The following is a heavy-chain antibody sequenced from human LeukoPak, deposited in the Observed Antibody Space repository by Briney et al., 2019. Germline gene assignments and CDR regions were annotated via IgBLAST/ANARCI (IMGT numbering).Heavy chain of an antibody. CDR3: ARTLGGESNWFDP. CDR1: GGSISSYY. J-gene: IGHJ5*02. V-gene: IGHV4-59*01. Sequence: PSETLSLTCTVSGGSISSYYWSWIRQPPGKGLEWIGYIYYSWSTNYNPSLKSRVPISVDTSKTQFSLKLSSVTAADPAVYYCARTLGGESNWFDPWGQGTLVTVSS. CDR2: IYYSWST.